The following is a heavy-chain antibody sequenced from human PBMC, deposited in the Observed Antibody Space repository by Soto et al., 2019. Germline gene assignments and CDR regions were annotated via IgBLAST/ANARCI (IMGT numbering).Heavy chain of an antibody. CDR3: SPSGYCSGGICYRIEY. D-gene: IGHD2-15*01. Sequence: GESLESSFHASGYSSSTSWINWVRQMPGEVLGLMGRIDPSDSYTNYSPSFQGHMSISADKSITAAYLQWSSLKASDTAIYYCSPSGYCSGGICYRIEYWGQGTLVTVSS. J-gene: IGHJ4*02. V-gene: IGHV5-10-1*01. CDR2: IDPSDSYT. CDR1: GYSSSTSW.